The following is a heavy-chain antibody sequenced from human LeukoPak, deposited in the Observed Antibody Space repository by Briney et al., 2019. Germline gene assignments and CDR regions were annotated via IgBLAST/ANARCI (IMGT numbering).Heavy chain of an antibody. Sequence: ASVKVSCKASGGTFSSYAISWVRQAPGQGLEWMGGTIPIFGTANYAQKFQGRVTITADESTSTAHMELSSLRSEDTAVYYCAREATAPPYYYYYMDVWGKGTTVTVSS. D-gene: IGHD2-21*02. CDR3: AREATAPPYYYYYMDV. CDR1: GGTFSSYA. V-gene: IGHV1-69*13. J-gene: IGHJ6*03. CDR2: TIPIFGTA.